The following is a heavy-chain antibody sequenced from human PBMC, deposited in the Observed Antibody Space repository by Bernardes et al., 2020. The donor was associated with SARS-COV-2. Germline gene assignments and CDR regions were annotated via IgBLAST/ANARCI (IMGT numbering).Heavy chain of an antibody. CDR1: GFTFSSYA. J-gene: IGHJ4*02. CDR3: AKDKGRFGEPVVVWYFDS. CDR2: IFGSGSGA. D-gene: IGHD3-16*01. Sequence: GGSLSLSCAASGFTFSSYAMNWVRQAPGKGLEWVSGIFGSGSGAYYADSVKGRFTVSRDNSKKTLYLQMNSLRAEDTATYYCAKDKGRFGEPVVVWYFDSWGQGTLVTVSS. V-gene: IGHV3-23*01.